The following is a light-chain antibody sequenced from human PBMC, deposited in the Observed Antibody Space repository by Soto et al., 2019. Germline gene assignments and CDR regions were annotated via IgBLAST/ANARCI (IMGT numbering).Light chain of an antibody. J-gene: IGKJ1*01. CDR2: LTS. CDR1: QAVNTR. V-gene: IGKV3-11*01. Sequence: EIVLTQSPATLSSFPGDRVTLSCRASQAVNTRLAWYQHKPGQAPRLLIYLTSNRAAGIPARFSGSGSETDFTLTISDVEPEDFAVYYCHQRQSWPRTCGQGTKGDIK. CDR3: HQRQSWPRT.